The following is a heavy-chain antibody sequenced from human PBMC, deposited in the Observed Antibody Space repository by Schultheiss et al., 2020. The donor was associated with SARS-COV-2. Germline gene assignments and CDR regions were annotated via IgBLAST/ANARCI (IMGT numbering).Heavy chain of an antibody. D-gene: IGHD4-11*01. CDR2: ISGRGGGT. CDR3: AKAFTVTWPHRFDY. Sequence: WGPPGPGKGLKWVSGISGRGGGTYYVDSGKGRFTISRDTSKNTLYLQMSSLRAEDTAVYYCAKAFTVTWPHRFDYWGQGTLVTVSS. J-gene: IGHJ4*02. V-gene: IGHV3-23*01.